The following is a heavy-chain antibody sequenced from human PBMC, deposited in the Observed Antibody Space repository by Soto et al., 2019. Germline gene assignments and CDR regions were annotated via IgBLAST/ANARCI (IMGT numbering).Heavy chain of an antibody. D-gene: IGHD4-17*01. CDR3: ARLHQYGDYAPYYYAMDV. Sequence: HPGGSLRLSCATSGFTFSNYAMHWVRQAPGKGLEYVSAISSNGGSTYYADSVKGRFTISRDNSKNTLYLQMGSLTAEDMAMYYCARLHQYGDYAPYYYAMDVWGQGTTVTVSS. V-gene: IGHV3-64*02. J-gene: IGHJ6*02. CDR2: ISSNGGST. CDR1: GFTFSNYA.